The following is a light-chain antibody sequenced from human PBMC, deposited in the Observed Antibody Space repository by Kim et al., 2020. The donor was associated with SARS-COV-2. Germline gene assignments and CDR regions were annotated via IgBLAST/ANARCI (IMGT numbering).Light chain of an antibody. J-gene: IGKJ4*01. CDR1: ITRY. Sequence: ITRYLNWYQQKPGEAPKLLIYAVSSLHAGVPARFRGGGSDTEFTLTITSLQPEDFATYFCQQTSRTPSTFGGGTKVDIK. CDR3: QQTSRTPST. V-gene: IGKV1-39*01. CDR2: AVS.